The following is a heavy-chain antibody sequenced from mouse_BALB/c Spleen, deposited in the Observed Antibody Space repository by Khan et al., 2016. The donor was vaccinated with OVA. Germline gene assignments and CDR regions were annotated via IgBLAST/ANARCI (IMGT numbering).Heavy chain of an antibody. D-gene: IGHD2-14*01. Sequence: VQLQESGAELVRPGSSVKISCKASGYAFSSYWMNWVKQRPGQGLEWIGQIYPGDGETKYNGKFKGKVTLTADKSSSTAYMQLSSLTSEDSAVYFCARSGYDFFAYWGQGTLVTVSA. CDR3: ARSGYDFFAY. V-gene: IGHV1-80*01. CDR1: GYAFSSYW. J-gene: IGHJ3*01. CDR2: IYPGDGET.